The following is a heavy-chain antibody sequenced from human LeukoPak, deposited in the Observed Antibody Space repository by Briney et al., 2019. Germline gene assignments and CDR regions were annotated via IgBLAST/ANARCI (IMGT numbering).Heavy chain of an antibody. V-gene: IGHV3-11*04. CDR1: GFTFSDYY. J-gene: IGHJ4*02. D-gene: IGHD1-7*01. CDR2: ISSSGSTI. CDR3: ARARRNGNYSYYLDY. Sequence: GGSLRLSCAASGFTFSDYYMSWIRQAPGKGLEWVSYISSSGSTIYYADSVKGRFTISRDNAKNSLYLQMNSLRAEDTAVYYCARARRNGNYSYYLDYWGQGTLVTFSS.